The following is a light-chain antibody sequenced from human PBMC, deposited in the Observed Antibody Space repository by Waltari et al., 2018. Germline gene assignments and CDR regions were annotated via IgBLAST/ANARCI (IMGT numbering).Light chain of an antibody. CDR2: YVQ. V-gene: IGLV2-14*03. CDR3: SSYTSSSTYV. J-gene: IGLJ1*01. Sequence: QSALTQPASVSGSPGQSITISCPGTSSDVGGYNYVSWYQQHPGKAPKLIIYYVQNRPSGVSYRLSGSKSGNTASLTISGLQAEDEADYYCSSYTSSSTYVFGTGTKVTVL. CDR1: SSDVGGYNY.